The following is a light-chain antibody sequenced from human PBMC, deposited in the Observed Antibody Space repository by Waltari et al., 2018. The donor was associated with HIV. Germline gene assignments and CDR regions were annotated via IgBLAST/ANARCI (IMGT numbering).Light chain of an antibody. V-gene: IGKV1-39*01. CDR2: AAS. CDR1: QSISTY. Sequence: DIQMTPSPSSLSASVGDRVTITCRASQSISTYLNWYQQKPGKAHKPLIYAASKLQSGVPSRFSGSGSGTDCTLTISSLQPEDSATYYCEQNYITPLTFGGGAKVEIK. J-gene: IGKJ4*01. CDR3: EQNYITPLT.